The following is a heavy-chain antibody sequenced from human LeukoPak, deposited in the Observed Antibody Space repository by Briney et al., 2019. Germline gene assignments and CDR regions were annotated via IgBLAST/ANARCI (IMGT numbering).Heavy chain of an antibody. CDR1: GFPFSSFW. J-gene: IGHJ4*02. V-gene: IGHV3-7*05. CDR3: ARDSDFDF. Sequence: GGSLRLSCAASGFPFSSFWMSWVRQAPGKGLEWVAHIKQDGSEKYYVDSVKGRFTISRDNAKNSLYLQMNSLRAEDTAAYYCARDSDFDFWGQGTLVTVSS. CDR2: IKQDGSEK.